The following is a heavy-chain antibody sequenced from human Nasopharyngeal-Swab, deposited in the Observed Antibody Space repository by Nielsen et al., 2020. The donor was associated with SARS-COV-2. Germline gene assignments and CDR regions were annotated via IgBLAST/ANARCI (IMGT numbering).Heavy chain of an antibody. Sequence: GESLKISCAASGFTFSSYAMHWVRQAPGKGLEWVAVISYDGSNKYYADSVKGRFTISRDNSKNTLYLQMNSLRAEDTAVYYCARDFSGSYYYYGMDVWGQGTTVTVSS. CDR3: ARDFSGSYYYYGMDV. J-gene: IGHJ6*02. CDR1: GFTFSSYA. CDR2: ISYDGSNK. V-gene: IGHV3-30-3*01. D-gene: IGHD1-26*01.